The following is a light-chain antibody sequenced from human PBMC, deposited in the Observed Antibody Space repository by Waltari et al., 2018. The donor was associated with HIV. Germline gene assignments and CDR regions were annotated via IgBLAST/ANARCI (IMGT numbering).Light chain of an antibody. CDR2: DSN. J-gene: IGLJ7*02. Sequence: QSVLTQPPSVSAAPGQKVTISCSGSSSNIGKNYVSWYQQLPGTAPKLLIYDSNKRPSGIPDRFSGSKSGTSATLGITGLQTGDEADYYCGTWDSSLGAAVFGGGTQLTAL. V-gene: IGLV1-51*01. CDR3: GTWDSSLGAAV. CDR1: SSNIGKNY.